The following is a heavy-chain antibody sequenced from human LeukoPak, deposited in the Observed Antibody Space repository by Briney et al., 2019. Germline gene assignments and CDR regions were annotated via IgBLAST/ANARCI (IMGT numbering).Heavy chain of an antibody. CDR2: ISRSSSHI. J-gene: IGHJ2*01. V-gene: IGHV3-21*01. D-gene: IGHD1-26*01. Sequence: GGSLRLSCAASGFTFSNYTMNWVRQAPGKGLEWVSSISRSSSHIYYADSVKGRFTISRDNAKHSLYLQMNSLRAEDTAVYYCARGLGVGAQVLDLWGHGTLVTVSS. CDR1: GFTFSNYT. CDR3: ARGLGVGAQVLDL.